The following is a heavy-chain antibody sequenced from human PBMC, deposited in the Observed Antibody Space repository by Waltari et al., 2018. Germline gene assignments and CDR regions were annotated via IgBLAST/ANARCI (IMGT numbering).Heavy chain of an antibody. Sequence: VQLVQSAAEVKKPGSSVKVSCQASGGTFSSYALSWVRHAPGQGVEWMGGIIPIFGTANYAQKFQGRVTITADESTSTAYMELSSLRSEDTAVYYCARRPGYCSSTSCSYSDYWGQGTLVTVSS. D-gene: IGHD2-2*01. J-gene: IGHJ4*02. V-gene: IGHV1-69*12. CDR2: IIPIFGTA. CDR1: GGTFSSYA. CDR3: ARRPGYCSSTSCSYSDY.